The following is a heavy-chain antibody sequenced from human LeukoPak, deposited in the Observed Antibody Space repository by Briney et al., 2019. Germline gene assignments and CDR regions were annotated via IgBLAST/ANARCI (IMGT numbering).Heavy chain of an antibody. CDR3: ARYTMVRGRGFWFDP. Sequence: ASVKVSCKASGYTFTSYGISWVRQAPGQGLEWMGWISAYNGNTNYAQKLQGRVTMTTDTSTSTAYMELSRLRSDDTAVYYCARYTMVRGRGFWFDPWGQGTLVTVSS. CDR1: GYTFTSYG. CDR2: ISAYNGNT. D-gene: IGHD3-10*01. J-gene: IGHJ5*02. V-gene: IGHV1-18*01.